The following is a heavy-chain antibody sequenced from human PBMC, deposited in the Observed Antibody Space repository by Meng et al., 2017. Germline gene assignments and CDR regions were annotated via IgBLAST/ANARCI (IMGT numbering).Heavy chain of an antibody. D-gene: IGHD3-10*01. V-gene: IGHV3-30*04. CDR3: ARDPYYYGSGSLDY. Sequence: GESLKISCAASGFTFSSYAMHWVRQAPGKGLEWVAVISYDGSKKYYADSVKGRSTISRDNSKNTLYLKMNSRRAEDTAVYYCARDPYYYGSGSLDYWGQGTLVTVSS. CDR2: ISYDGSKK. CDR1: GFTFSSYA. J-gene: IGHJ4*02.